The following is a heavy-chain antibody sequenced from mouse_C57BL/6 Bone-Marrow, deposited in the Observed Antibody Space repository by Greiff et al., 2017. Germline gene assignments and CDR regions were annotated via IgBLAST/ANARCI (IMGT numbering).Heavy chain of an antibody. CDR2: IYPGSGST. Sequence: VQLQQSGPVLVKPGASVKMSCKASGYTFTSYWITWVKQRPGQGLEWIGDIYPGSGSTNYNEKFKSKATLTVDTSSSTAYMQLSSLTSEDSAVYYCARGYGSSYDYAMDDWGQGTSVTVSS. J-gene: IGHJ4*01. V-gene: IGHV1-55*01. CDR1: GYTFTSYW. D-gene: IGHD1-1*01. CDR3: ARGYGSSYDYAMDD.